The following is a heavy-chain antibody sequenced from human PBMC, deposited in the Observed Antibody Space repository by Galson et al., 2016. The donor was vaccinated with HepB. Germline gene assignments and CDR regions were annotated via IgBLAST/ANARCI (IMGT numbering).Heavy chain of an antibody. J-gene: IGHJ6*02. CDR3: AKIWGKSSGWYGSSYFQYGMDV. V-gene: IGHV3-23*01. D-gene: IGHD6-19*01. CDR2: ISGSGDLK. Sequence: SLRLSCAASGFTFSSYAMSWVRQAPGKGLEWVSGISGSGDLKYYADSVKGRFTISRGNPKNTLHLQMKSLRVDDTAVYYCAKIWGKSSGWYGSSYFQYGMDVWGQGTTVSVSS. CDR1: GFTFSSYA.